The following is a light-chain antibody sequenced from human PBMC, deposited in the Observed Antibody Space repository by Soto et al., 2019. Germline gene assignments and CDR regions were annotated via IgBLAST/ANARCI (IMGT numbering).Light chain of an antibody. CDR3: LQSYDTPLS. CDR2: AAS. Sequence: DIQMTQSPPSLSASVGDRVTITCRASQNIRTYLNWYQQKPGKAPKLLIYAASTLQSGVPSRFSGSGSETDFTLTISSLQPEDFATYYCLQSYDTPLSFGGGAKVEIK. CDR1: QNIRTY. V-gene: IGKV1-39*01. J-gene: IGKJ4*01.